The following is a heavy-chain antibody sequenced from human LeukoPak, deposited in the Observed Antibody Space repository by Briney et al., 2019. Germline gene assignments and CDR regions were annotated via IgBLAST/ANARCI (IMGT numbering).Heavy chain of an antibody. CDR1: GFTFSSYE. CDR3: ARVSGWYGMDV. CDR2: ISSSGSTI. D-gene: IGHD6-19*01. J-gene: IGHJ6*02. Sequence: GGSLRLSCAASGFTFSSYEMNWVRQAPGKGLEWVSYISSSGSTIYYADSVKGRFTISRDNAKNSLYLQMNSPRAEDTAVYYCARVSGWYGMDVWGQGTTVTVSS. V-gene: IGHV3-48*03.